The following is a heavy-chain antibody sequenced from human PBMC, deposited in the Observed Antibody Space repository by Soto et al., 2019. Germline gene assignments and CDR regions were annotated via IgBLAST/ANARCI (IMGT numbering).Heavy chain of an antibody. CDR1: GHSINRDYY. Sequence: SSETLSLTCTVAGHSINRDYYWGFIRQPPGKGLEWIGSIYPGGGTYYNPSLKSRVTISIDTSKNQFSLRLTSVTAADTAMYYCARKGYYPSGRINLFDSWGQGTLVTVSS. CDR3: ARKGYYPSGRINLFDS. V-gene: IGHV4-38-2*02. J-gene: IGHJ4*02. D-gene: IGHD3-10*01. CDR2: IYPGGGT.